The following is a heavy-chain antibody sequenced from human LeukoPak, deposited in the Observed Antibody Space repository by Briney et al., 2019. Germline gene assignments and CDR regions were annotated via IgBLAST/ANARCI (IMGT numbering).Heavy chain of an antibody. Sequence: PGGSLRLSCAASGFIFSSYEMNWVRQAPGKGLEWVSYIRSSGDTIYYADSVKGRFTISRDNAKNSLYLQMNSLRAEDTAVYYCAELGITTIGGVWGKGTTVTISS. CDR1: GFIFSSYE. V-gene: IGHV3-48*03. J-gene: IGHJ6*04. CDR2: IRSSGDTI. D-gene: IGHD3-10*02. CDR3: AELGITTIGGV.